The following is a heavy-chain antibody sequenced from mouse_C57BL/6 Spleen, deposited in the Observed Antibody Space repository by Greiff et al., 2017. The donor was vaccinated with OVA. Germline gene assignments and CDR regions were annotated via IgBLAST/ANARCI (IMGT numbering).Heavy chain of an antibody. J-gene: IGHJ2*01. D-gene: IGHD1-1*01. CDR1: GYAFSSYW. V-gene: IGHV1-80*01. CDR2: IYPGDGDT. CDR3: ARLTTVVAGDYFDY. Sequence: LQESGAELVKPGASVKISCKASGYAFSSYWMNWVKQRPGKGLEWIGQIYPGDGDTNYNGKFKGKATLTADKSSSTAYMQLSSLTSEDSAVYFCARLTTVVAGDYFDYWGQGTTLTVSS.